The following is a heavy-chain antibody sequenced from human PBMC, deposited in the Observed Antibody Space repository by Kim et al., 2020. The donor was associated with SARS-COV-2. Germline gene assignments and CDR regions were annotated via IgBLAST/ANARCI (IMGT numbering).Heavy chain of an antibody. CDR1: GFTFGDYA. CDR2: IRSKAYGWTT. CDR3: SRDVLTYYFDASGNYLDDYNGMDV. Sequence: GGSLRLSCTGSGFTFGDYAMSWVRQAPGKGLEWVGFIRSKAYGWTTEYAASVKGRFTISRDDSKKIAYLQMKSLKTEDTAVYYCSRDVLTYYFDASGNYLDDYNGMDVWGQGTTENVYS. V-gene: IGHV3-49*04. J-gene: IGHJ6*02. D-gene: IGHD3-22*01.